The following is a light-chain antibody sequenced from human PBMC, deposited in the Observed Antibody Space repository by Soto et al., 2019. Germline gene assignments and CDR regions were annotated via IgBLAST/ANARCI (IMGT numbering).Light chain of an antibody. J-gene: IGKJ5*01. V-gene: IGKV3-15*01. CDR3: QQYNNWPPIT. Sequence: EIVMTQSPATLSVSPGERATLSCRASQSVDSNLAWYQKKPGQAPRLLIYDAATRATGIPARFSGSGSGTEFTLTISSLQSEDFAVYYGQQYNNWPPITFGQGTRLEIK. CDR2: DAA. CDR1: QSVDSN.